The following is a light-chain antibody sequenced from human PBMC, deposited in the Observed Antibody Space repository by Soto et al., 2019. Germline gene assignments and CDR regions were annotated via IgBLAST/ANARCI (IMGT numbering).Light chain of an antibody. CDR2: GAS. CDR1: QTLYNN. V-gene: IGKV3-15*01. CDR3: RQYSDWPLP. J-gene: IGKJ4*01. Sequence: EIVMTQSPATLSVSPGERATLSCRASQTLYNNLAWYQQKLGQAPRLLIYGASARATDIPPRFSGSGSGTGYPPTISGLHPADFAISYCRQYSDWPLPFGGGTKVQLK.